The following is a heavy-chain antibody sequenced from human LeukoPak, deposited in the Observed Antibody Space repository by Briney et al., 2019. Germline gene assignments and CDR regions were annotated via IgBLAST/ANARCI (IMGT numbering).Heavy chain of an antibody. V-gene: IGHV3-23*01. CDR1: GLTFSSHA. CDR3: VKEAGGFDY. J-gene: IGHJ4*02. D-gene: IGHD1-14*01. CDR2: VGGSRAYT. Sequence: GGSLRLSCAASGLTFSSHAMNWVRQAPGKGLEWVSVVGGSRAYTHYADSVKGRFTISRDNSKNTLYLQMSSLRAEDTAVYYCVKEAGGFDYWGQGTLVTVSP.